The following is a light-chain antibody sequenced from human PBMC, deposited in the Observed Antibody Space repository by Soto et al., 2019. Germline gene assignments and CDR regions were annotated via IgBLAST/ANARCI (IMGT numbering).Light chain of an antibody. CDR2: AAS. CDR3: QHSHSTPYT. V-gene: IGKV1-39*01. Sequence: DIQMTQSPSSLSASVGDRVTITCRASQTIVTFLNWYQQKPGKAPKLLIYAASSLQSGVPSRFSGSGSGTDFTLTINSLQPEDFAAYYCQHSHSTPYTFGQGTKLEIK. CDR1: QTIVTF. J-gene: IGKJ2*01.